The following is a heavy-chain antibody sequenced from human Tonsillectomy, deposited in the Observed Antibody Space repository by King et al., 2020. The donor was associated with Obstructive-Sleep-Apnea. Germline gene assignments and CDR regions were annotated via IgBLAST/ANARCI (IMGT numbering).Heavy chain of an antibody. J-gene: IGHJ4*02. CDR2: IYYSGST. D-gene: IGHD6-13*01. V-gene: IGHV4-39*07. Sequence: QLQESGPGLVKPSETLSLTCTVSGGSISSRGYYWGWIRQPPGKGLEWIGTIYYSGSTYYNPSLKRRVTRSVDTYKNQFSLKLSSVTAADTAVDYFLRVGAAADHFDYCGQGTLVAVSS. CDR1: GGSISSRGYY. CDR3: LRVGAAADHFDY.